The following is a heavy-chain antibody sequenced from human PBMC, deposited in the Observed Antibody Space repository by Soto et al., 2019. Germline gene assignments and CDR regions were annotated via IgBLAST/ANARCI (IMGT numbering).Heavy chain of an antibody. V-gene: IGHV3-66*01. J-gene: IGHJ4*02. Sequence: GGSLRLSCAASGFTVSSNYMSWVRQAPGKGLEWVSVIYSGGRTYYADSVKVSFTITRDNSKNTLYIQRNSLRAEDTSVYYCARSSGLSELDDWGQGTMVTVSS. CDR3: ARSSGLSELDD. CDR2: IYSGGRT. D-gene: IGHD3-10*01. CDR1: GFTVSSNY.